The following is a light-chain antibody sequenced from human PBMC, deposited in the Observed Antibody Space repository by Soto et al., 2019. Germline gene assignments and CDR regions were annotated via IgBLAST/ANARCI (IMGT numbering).Light chain of an antibody. J-gene: IGKJ1*01. V-gene: IGKV3-11*01. CDR1: QSVSSY. CDR3: QQRSNWPRT. CDR2: DAS. Sequence: GCTQTRATVSFSPEERAILSFRASQSVSSYLAWYQQKPGQAPRLLIYDASNRATGIPARFSGSGSGTDFTLTISSLEPEDFAVYYCQQRSNWPRTFGQGTKVDIK.